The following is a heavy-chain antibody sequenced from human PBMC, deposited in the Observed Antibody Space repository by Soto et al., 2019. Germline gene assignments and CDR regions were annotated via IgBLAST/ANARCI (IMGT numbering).Heavy chain of an antibody. D-gene: IGHD6-19*01. V-gene: IGHV3-30*18. CDR2: VSHDGRNT. Sequence: VQLVESGGGVVQPGRSLRLSCAASGFTFSDYAMHWVRQAPGKGLEWVAVVSHDGRNTHYADSVKGRFTISRDSSKNTVSLEMTSMRAEDTAVFYCAKGGRQWLVTSDFNYWGQGALVTVSS. J-gene: IGHJ4*02. CDR1: GFTFSDYA. CDR3: AKGGRQWLVTSDFNY.